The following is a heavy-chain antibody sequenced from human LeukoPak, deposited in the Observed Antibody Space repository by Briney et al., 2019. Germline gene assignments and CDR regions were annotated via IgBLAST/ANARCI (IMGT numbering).Heavy chain of an antibody. Sequence: PSETLSLTCTVSGGSISSGDYYWSWIRQPPGKGLEWIGYIYYSGSTYYNPSLKSRVTISVDTSKNQFSLKLSSVTAADTAVYYCARSLVRRRGAFDIWGQGTMVTVSS. D-gene: IGHD1-1*01. CDR2: IYYSGST. J-gene: IGHJ3*02. CDR1: GGSISSGDYY. V-gene: IGHV4-30-4*02. CDR3: ARSLVRRRGAFDI.